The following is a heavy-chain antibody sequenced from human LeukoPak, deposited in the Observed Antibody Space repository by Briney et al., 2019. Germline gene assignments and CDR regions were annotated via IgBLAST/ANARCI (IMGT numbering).Heavy chain of an antibody. CDR3: ARARDTGYSYGPHFDY. J-gene: IGHJ4*02. CDR1: GGSFSGCY. V-gene: IGHV4-34*01. Sequence: SETLSLTCAVHGGSFSGCYWSWIRQPPGKGLEWIGEINHSGSTNYNPSLKSRVTISVDTSKNQFSLKLSSVTAADTAVYYCARARDTGYSYGPHFDYWGQGTLVTVSS. CDR2: INHSGST. D-gene: IGHD5-18*01.